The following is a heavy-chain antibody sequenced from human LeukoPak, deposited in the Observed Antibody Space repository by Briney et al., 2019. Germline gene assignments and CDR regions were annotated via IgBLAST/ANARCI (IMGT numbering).Heavy chain of an antibody. CDR1: GGTFISYA. CDR3: ARVYGSGSYYNDLDY. Sequence: GSSVKVSCKASGGTFISYAISWVRQAPGQGLEWMGGIIPIFGTANYAQKFQGRVTITADKSTSTAYMELSSLRSEDTAVYYCARVYGSGSYYNDLDYWGQGTLVTVSS. V-gene: IGHV1-69*06. D-gene: IGHD3-10*01. CDR2: IIPIFGTA. J-gene: IGHJ4*02.